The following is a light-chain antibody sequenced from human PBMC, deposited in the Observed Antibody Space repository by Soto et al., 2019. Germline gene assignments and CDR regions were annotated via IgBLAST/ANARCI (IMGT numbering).Light chain of an antibody. Sequence: QSALTQPASVSGSPGQSITISCTGTSSDVGGYYYVSWYQQYPGKAPKLIIYEVTNRPSGVSNRFSGSKSGNTASLTISGLQAEDEADYHCSSFTSSSSVVFGGGTKVTVL. CDR3: SSFTSSSSVV. J-gene: IGLJ2*01. CDR2: EVT. V-gene: IGLV2-14*01. CDR1: SSDVGGYYY.